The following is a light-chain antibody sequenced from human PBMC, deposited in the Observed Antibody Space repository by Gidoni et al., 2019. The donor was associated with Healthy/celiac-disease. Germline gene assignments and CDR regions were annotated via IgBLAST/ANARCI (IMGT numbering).Light chain of an antibody. CDR2: AAS. J-gene: IGKJ5*01. CDR3: QQSYSTLGIT. Sequence: DIQMTQPPPSLSASVGDRVTIPCRASQSISSSLTWYQQKPGKAPKLLLSAASSLQSGVPSRFSGGGSATDFTLTISSRLPEDFATYYCQQSYSTLGITFGQGTRLEIK. V-gene: IGKV1-39*01. CDR1: QSISSS.